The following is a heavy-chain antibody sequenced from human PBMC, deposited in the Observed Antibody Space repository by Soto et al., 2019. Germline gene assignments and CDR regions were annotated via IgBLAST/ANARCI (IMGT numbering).Heavy chain of an antibody. V-gene: IGHV4-30-4*01. CDR2: VYYTGST. CDR3: ARVEESLGVYGVDV. J-gene: IGHJ6*02. Sequence: SETLSLTCTVSGGSISSYDYYWSWIRQAPGKGLEWMGYVYYTGSTYFNPSLKSRLSMSVDTSKNQFSLRLSSVTAADSAVYFCARVEESLGVYGVDVWGQGTTVTVSS. D-gene: IGHD3-3*01. CDR1: GGSISSYDYY.